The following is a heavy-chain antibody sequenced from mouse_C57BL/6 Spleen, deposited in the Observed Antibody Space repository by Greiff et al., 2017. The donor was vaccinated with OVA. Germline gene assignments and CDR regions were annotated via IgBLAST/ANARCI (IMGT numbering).Heavy chain of an antibody. CDR2: INPSTGGT. D-gene: IGHD1-1*01. V-gene: IGHV1-42*01. CDR1: GYSFTGYY. Sequence: EVKLQESGPELVKPGASVKISCKASGYSFTGYYMNWVKQSPEKSLEWIGEINPSTGGTTYNQKFKAKATLTVDKSSSTAYMQLKSLTSEDSAVYYCARRGDFYGSSYAMDYWGQGTSVTVSS. CDR3: ARRGDFYGSSYAMDY. J-gene: IGHJ4*01.